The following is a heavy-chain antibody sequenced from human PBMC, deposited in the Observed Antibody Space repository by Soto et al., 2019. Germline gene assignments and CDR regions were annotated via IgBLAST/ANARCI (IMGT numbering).Heavy chain of an antibody. CDR1: GYTFTNYA. J-gene: IGHJ4*02. V-gene: IGHV1-3*04. CDR3: ARDSPPSDY. CDR2: INTGNGNT. Sequence: ASVKVSCKASGYTFTNYAMHWMRQAPGQRLEWMGWINTGNGNTKYSQKFQGRVTITRDTSASTAYVELSSLRTEDTAVYYCARDSPPSDYWGQGTLVTVS.